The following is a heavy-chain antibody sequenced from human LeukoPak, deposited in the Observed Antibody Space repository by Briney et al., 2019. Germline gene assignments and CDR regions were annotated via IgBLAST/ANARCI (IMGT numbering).Heavy chain of an antibody. V-gene: IGHV5-51*01. CDR2: IYPGDSDT. CDR1: GSRFTSYW. Sequence: GASLKISCKGSGSRFTSYWIGWVRPMPGKGLEWMGIIYPGDSDTRYNPSFQGQVTISADKSISTAYLQWSTLKASDTAMYYCARRGGTTGTTYDYWGQGTLVTVSS. D-gene: IGHD1-1*01. CDR3: ARRGGTTGTTYDY. J-gene: IGHJ4*02.